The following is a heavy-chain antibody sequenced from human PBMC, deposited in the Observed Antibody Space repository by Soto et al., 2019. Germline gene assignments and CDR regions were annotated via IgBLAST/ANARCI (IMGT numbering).Heavy chain of an antibody. J-gene: IGHJ4*02. CDR1: DGSISNYF. D-gene: IGHD3-3*01. CDR2: IDNSGNT. V-gene: IGHV4-4*07. CDR3: ARGGQDFWSGAFDY. Sequence: RSLTCTVSDGSISNYFCNWIRQPAGKGMEWIGRIDNSGNTNYNPSLKSRVTLSADTSRNQFSLRLNSVTAADTAVYYCARGGQDFWSGAFDYWGQGVLVTVSS.